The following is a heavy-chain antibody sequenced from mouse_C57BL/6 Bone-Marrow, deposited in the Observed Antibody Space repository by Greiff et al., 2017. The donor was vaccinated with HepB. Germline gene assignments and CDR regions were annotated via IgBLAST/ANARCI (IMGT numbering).Heavy chain of an antibody. CDR2: ISSGGSYT. Sequence: EVQVVESGGDLVKPGGSLILSCAASGFTFSSYGMSWVRQTPDKRLEWVATISSGGSYTYYPDSVKGRFTISRDNAKNTLYLQMSSLKSEDTAMYYCARQGGSSGYGFAYWGQGTLVTVSA. CDR3: ARQGGSSGYGFAY. J-gene: IGHJ3*01. D-gene: IGHD3-2*02. V-gene: IGHV5-6*01. CDR1: GFTFSSYG.